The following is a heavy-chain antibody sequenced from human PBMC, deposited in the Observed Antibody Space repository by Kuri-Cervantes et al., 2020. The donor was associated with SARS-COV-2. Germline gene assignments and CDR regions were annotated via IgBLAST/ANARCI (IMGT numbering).Heavy chain of an antibody. CDR2: INPSGGST. D-gene: IGHD1-26*01. V-gene: IGHV1-46*01. CDR3: ATELNSGSSSKTLGDYYYYMDV. Sequence: ASVKVSCKASGYTFTSYYMHWVRQAPGQGLEWMGIINPSGGSTSYAQKFQGRVTMTRDTSTSTAYMELSSLRSEDTAVYYCATELNSGSSSKTLGDYYYYMDVWGKGTTVTVSS. CDR1: GYTFTSYY. J-gene: IGHJ6*03.